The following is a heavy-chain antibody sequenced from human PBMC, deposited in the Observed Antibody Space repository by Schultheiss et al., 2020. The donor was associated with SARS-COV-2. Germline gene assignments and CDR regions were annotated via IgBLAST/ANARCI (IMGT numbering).Heavy chain of an antibody. V-gene: IGHV3-21*01. CDR3: ALMFDYYYYGMDV. CDR1: GFTFSSYA. D-gene: IGHD3-10*02. J-gene: IGHJ6*02. CDR2: TSSSSTYI. Sequence: GGSLRLSCAASGFTFSSYAMSWVRQAPGKGLEWVSSTSSSSTYIYYADSVKGRFTISRDNAKNSLYLQMNSLRAEDTAVYYCALMFDYYYYGMDVWGQGTTVTVSS.